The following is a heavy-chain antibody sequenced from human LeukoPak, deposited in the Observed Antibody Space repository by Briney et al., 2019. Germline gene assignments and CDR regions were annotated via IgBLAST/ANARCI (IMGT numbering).Heavy chain of an antibody. CDR2: IYYSGST. Sequence: SETLSLTCTVSGGSISSYYWSWIRQFPGKGLEWIGYIYYSGSTNYNPSLKSRVTISVDTSKNQFSLKLSSVTAADTAVYYCAREYYGTSGYYNDYWGQGALVTVSS. J-gene: IGHJ4*02. D-gene: IGHD3-22*01. V-gene: IGHV4-59*01. CDR1: GGSISSYY. CDR3: AREYYGTSGYYNDY.